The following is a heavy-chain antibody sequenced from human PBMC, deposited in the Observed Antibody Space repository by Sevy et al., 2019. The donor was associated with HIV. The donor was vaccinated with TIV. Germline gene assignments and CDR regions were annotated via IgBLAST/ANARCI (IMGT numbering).Heavy chain of an antibody. CDR2: TNYNGNT. V-gene: IGHV4-59*08. J-gene: IGHJ4*02. CDR3: AGENARGRGYS. D-gene: IGHD3-3*02. Sequence: SETLSLTCTVSGGSITSLYGGWIRQPPGKGLEGIANTNYNGNTNYNPPLKSRVTISLDTSKNQFSLRLSSVTAADTAIYYCAGENARGRGYSWGQGTLVTVSS. CDR1: GGSITSLY.